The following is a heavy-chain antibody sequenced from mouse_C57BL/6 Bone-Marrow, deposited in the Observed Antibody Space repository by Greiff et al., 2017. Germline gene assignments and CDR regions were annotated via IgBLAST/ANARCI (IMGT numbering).Heavy chain of an antibody. V-gene: IGHV1-42*01. CDR1: GYSFTGYY. CDR3: ARGEGTV. Sequence: EVKLMESGPELVKPGASVKISCKASGYSFTGYYMNWVKQSPEKSLEWIGEINPSTGGTTYNQKFKAKATLTVDKSSSTAYMQLKSLTSEDSAVYYCARGEGTVWGKGTTVTVSS. J-gene: IGHJ1*03. D-gene: IGHD3-3*01. CDR2: INPSTGGT.